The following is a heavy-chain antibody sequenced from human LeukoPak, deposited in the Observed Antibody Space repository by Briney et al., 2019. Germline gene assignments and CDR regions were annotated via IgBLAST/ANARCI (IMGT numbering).Heavy chain of an antibody. D-gene: IGHD1-26*01. CDR3: ARTYSGSLFDY. V-gene: IGHV1-69*13. Sequence: ASVTVSCKASGGTFSSYAISWVRQAPGQGLEWMGGIIPIFGTANYAQKFQGRVTITADESTSTAYMELSSLRSEDTAIYYCARTYSGSLFDYWGQGTLVTVSS. CDR2: IIPIFGTA. J-gene: IGHJ4*02. CDR1: GGTFSSYA.